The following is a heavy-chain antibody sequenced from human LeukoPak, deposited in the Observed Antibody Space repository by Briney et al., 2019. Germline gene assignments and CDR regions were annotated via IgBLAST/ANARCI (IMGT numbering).Heavy chain of an antibody. J-gene: IGHJ4*02. CDR1: GYTFIRYG. Sequence: VASVKVSCKASGYTFIRYGITWVRQAPGQGLEWMAWISPYNGNTKYAQKFQGRVTMTTDTSTSTAYMELRSLTSDDTAVYYCAREESIESYQFLHDYWGQGTLVTVSS. D-gene: IGHD1-26*01. CDR3: AREESIESYQFLHDY. V-gene: IGHV1-18*01. CDR2: ISPYNGNT.